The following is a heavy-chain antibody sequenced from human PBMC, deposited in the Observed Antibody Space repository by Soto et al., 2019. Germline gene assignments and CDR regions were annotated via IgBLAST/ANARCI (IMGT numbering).Heavy chain of an antibody. Sequence: SETLSLTCAVSGGSISSGGYSWSWIRQPPGKGLEWIGYIYHSGSTYYNPSLKSRVTISVDRSKNQFSLKLSSVTAADTAVYYCAREEQRGEYAFDIWGQGTMVTVSS. CDR2: IYHSGST. D-gene: IGHD3-16*01. CDR1: GGSISSGGYS. J-gene: IGHJ3*02. CDR3: AREEQRGEYAFDI. V-gene: IGHV4-30-2*01.